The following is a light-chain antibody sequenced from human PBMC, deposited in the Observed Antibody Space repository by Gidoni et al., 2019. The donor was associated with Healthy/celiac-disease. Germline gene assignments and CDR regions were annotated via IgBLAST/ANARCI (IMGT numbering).Light chain of an antibody. Sequence: QSVLTQPPSVSGPPGQRVPISCTGTSSNIGAGYDVHWYQQLPGTAPKLLIYGNSNRPSGVPDRFSGSKSGTSASLAITGLQAEAEADYYCQSYDSSLSVVFGGGTKLTVL. CDR1: SSNIGAGYD. V-gene: IGLV1-40*01. CDR3: QSYDSSLSVV. CDR2: GNS. J-gene: IGLJ2*01.